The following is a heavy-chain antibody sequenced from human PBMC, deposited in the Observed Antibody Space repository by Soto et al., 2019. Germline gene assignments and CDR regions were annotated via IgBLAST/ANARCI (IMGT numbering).Heavy chain of an antibody. Sequence: ASVKVSCKASGYTFTSYYMHWVRQAPGQGLEWMGIINPSGGSTSYAQKFQGRVTMTRDTSTSTVYMELSSLRSEDTAVYYCASCPSSSSGWQSGSLDYWGQGTLVTVSS. CDR3: ASCPSSSSGWQSGSLDY. CDR2: INPSGGST. J-gene: IGHJ4*02. V-gene: IGHV1-46*01. D-gene: IGHD3-10*01. CDR1: GYTFTSYY.